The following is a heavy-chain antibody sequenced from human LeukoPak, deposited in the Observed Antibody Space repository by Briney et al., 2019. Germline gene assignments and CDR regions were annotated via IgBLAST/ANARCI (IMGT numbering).Heavy chain of an antibody. CDR3: ARMTTADY. J-gene: IGHJ4*02. CDR1: GFTIGNRW. Sequence: GGSLRLSCTASGFTIGNRWMHWVRQAPGRGLVWVARIFGDATGASYADSVKGRFSISRDNAKNTLYLEINNLRVEDTAVYYCARMTTADYWGQGTLVTVSS. D-gene: IGHD4-17*01. CDR2: IFGDATGA. V-gene: IGHV3-74*01.